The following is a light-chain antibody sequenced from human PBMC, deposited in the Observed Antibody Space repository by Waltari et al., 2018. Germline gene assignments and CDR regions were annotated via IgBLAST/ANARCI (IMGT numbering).Light chain of an antibody. V-gene: IGKV1-5*03. CDR3: QHYNSYPWT. CDR2: KAS. J-gene: IGKJ1*01. CDR1: QTISSW. Sequence: DIQMTQSPSTLSASVGERVTIPCRAIQTISSWLAWYQQKPGRAPNLLIYKASSLESGVPSRFSGSGSGTEFTLTISSLQPDDFATYYCQHYNSYPWTFGQGTKVEIK.